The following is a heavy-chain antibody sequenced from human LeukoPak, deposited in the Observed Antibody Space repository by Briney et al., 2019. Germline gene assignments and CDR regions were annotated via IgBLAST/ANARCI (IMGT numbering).Heavy chain of an antibody. CDR3: ARGWDYDSGGRPTAYVY. D-gene: IGHD3-22*01. V-gene: IGHV1-69*06. CDR2: IIPIFGTA. Sequence: SVKVSCRASGGTFSNYAINWVRQAPGQGLEWMGGIIPIFGTANYAQKFQGGVTITADKSTGTVYMELNSLKSEDTAVYYCARGWDYDSGGRPTAYVYWGQGTLVTVSS. J-gene: IGHJ4*02. CDR1: GGTFSNYA.